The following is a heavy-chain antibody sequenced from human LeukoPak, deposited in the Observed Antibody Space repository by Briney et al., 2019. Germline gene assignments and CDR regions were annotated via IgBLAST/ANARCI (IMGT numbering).Heavy chain of an antibody. Sequence: GGSLRLSCAASGFTFRDYYMSWIRQAPGKGLEWVSYISSSGSTIYYADSVKGRFTISRDNAKNSLYLQMNSLRAEDTAVYYCARKDCSSTSCFRDAFDIWGQGTMVTVSS. D-gene: IGHD2-2*01. CDR3: ARKDCSSTSCFRDAFDI. CDR2: ISSSGSTI. CDR1: GFTFRDYY. J-gene: IGHJ3*02. V-gene: IGHV3-11*01.